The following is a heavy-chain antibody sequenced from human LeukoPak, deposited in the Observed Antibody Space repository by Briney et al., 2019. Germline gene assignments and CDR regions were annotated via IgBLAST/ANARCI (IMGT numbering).Heavy chain of an antibody. CDR3: AREETLGFGRRKSGFDY. CDR1: GGSFSGYY. D-gene: IGHD3-10*01. V-gene: IGHV4-34*01. J-gene: IGHJ4*02. CDR2: INHSGST. Sequence: SETLSLTCAVYGGSFSGYYWSWIRQPPGRGLEWIGEINHSGSTNYNPSLKSRVTISGDTSKNQFSLKLSSVTAADTAAYYCAREETLGFGRRKSGFDYWGQGTLVTVSS.